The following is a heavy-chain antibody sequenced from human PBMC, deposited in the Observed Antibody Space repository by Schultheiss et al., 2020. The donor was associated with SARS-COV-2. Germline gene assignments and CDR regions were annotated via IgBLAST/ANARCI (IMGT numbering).Heavy chain of an antibody. J-gene: IGHJ4*02. CDR1: GGSFSGYY. D-gene: IGHD6-19*01. Sequence: SETLSLTCAVYGGSFSGYYWSWIRQPPGKGLEWIGEINHSGSTNYNPSLKSRVTISVDTSKNQFSLKLSSVTAADTAVYYCATTFSSGPPTFDYWGQGTLVTVSS. CDR3: ATTFSSGPPTFDY. CDR2: INHSGST. V-gene: IGHV4-34*01.